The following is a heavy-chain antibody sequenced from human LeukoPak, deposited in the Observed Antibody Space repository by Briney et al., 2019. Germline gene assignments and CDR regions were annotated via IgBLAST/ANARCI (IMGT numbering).Heavy chain of an antibody. CDR2: IYYDGRT. CDR1: GGSISNPNDY. J-gene: IGHJ4*02. D-gene: IGHD5-24*01. CDR3: ARGRGGYNWDY. Sequence: SETLSLICTVSGGSISNPNDYWGWIRQPPGKGLEWVGSIYYDGRTFYSPSLQSRVTISEDTSKNQFSLKLSSVTAADTAIYYCARGRGGYNWDYWGQGTLVTVSS. V-gene: IGHV4-39*07.